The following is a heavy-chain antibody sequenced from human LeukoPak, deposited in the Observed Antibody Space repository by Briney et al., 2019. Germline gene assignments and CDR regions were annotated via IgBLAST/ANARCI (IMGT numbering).Heavy chain of an antibody. J-gene: IGHJ5*02. CDR3: ARGYSGSYSDWFDP. D-gene: IGHD1-26*01. CDR1: GGSFSGYY. CDR2: INHSGNT. Sequence: PSETLSLTCAVYGGSFSGYYWSWIRQPPGKGLEWIGEINHSGNTNYNPSLKSRVTISVDTSKNQFSLKLSSVTAADTAVYYCARGYSGSYSDWFDPWGQGTLVTVSS. V-gene: IGHV4-34*01.